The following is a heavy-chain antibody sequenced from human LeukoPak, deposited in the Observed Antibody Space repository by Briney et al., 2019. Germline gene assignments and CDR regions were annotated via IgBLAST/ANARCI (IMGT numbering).Heavy chain of an antibody. CDR1: GYTFSGYG. Sequence: PGRSLRLSCAASGYTFSGYGMHWVRQAPGKGLEWVAVIWYDGSNKYYADSVKGRFTISRDNSKNTQYLQMTSLRAEDTAVYYCARARSGPHDAFDIWGQGTMVTVSS. D-gene: IGHD2-15*01. J-gene: IGHJ3*02. CDR2: IWYDGSNK. CDR3: ARARSGPHDAFDI. V-gene: IGHV3-33*01.